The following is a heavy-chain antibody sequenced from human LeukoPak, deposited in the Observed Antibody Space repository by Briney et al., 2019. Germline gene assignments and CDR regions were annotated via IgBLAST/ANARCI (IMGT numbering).Heavy chain of an antibody. J-gene: IGHJ4*02. D-gene: IGHD5-18*01. V-gene: IGHV3-21*01. CDR1: GFTFSSYT. CDR3: ARHLSGVTGYTYGRGIDY. Sequence: GGSLRLSCAASGFTFSSYTMNWVRQAPGKGPEWVSSITSSSSYIYYADSVKGRFTISRDNAKTSLYLQMNSLRAEDTAVYYCARHLSGVTGYTYGRGIDYWGQGTLVTVSS. CDR2: ITSSSSYI.